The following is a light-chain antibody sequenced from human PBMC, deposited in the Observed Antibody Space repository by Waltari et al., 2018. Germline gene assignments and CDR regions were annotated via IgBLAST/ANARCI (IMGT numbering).Light chain of an antibody. CDR3: SSYTSTGARL. CDR2: DVS. J-gene: IGLJ2*01. V-gene: IGLV2-14*03. CDR1: SSDIGGYIY. Sequence: QSALTQPASVSGSPGQSITISCTGTSSDIGGYIYVSWYQHHPGKAPKLMIYDVSNRPSGVSNRFSGSKSGNTASLSISGLQTEDEADYYCSSYTSTGARLFGGGTKVTVL.